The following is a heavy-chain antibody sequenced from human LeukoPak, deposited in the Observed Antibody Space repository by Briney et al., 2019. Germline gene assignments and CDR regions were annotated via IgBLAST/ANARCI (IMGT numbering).Heavy chain of an antibody. Sequence: SQTLSLTCTVSGGSISSGDYYWSWIRQPPGKGLEWIGSIYYSGSTYYNPSLKSRVTISVDTSKNQFSLKLSSVTAADTAVYYSARDYYDSSGYYDPQDNWFDPWGQGTLVTVSS. V-gene: IGHV4-30-4*01. CDR2: IYYSGST. CDR1: GGSISSGDYY. CDR3: ARDYYDSSGYYDPQDNWFDP. J-gene: IGHJ5*02. D-gene: IGHD3-22*01.